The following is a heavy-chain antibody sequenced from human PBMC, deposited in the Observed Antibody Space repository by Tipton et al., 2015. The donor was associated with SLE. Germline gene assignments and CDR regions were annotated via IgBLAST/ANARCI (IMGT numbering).Heavy chain of an antibody. J-gene: IGHJ4*02. Sequence: TLSLTCAVYGGSFNGYYWSWIRQPPGKGLEWIGYIYYSGSTNYNPSLKSRVTISVDTSKNQFSLKLSSVTAADTAVYYCARVHPWGLFDYWGQGTLVTVSS. CDR3: ARVHPWGLFDY. CDR1: GGSFNGYY. V-gene: IGHV4-59*01. D-gene: IGHD3-16*01. CDR2: IYYSGST.